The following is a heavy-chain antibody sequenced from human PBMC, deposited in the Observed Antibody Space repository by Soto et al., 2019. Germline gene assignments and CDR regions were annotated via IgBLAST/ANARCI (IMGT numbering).Heavy chain of an antibody. CDR1: GYIFVNYG. J-gene: IGHJ6*02. CDR2: ISHYSGNT. Sequence: QVQLVQSGDEVRKPGSSVKVSCKASGYIFVNYGIAWVRQAPGPGLEWMGWISHYSGNTHYASKVQGRLTMTTDTSTSTAYMDLGSLTSDDTAVDYCAMVDNYVTPPQQDVWGQGTTVTVSS. V-gene: IGHV1-18*01. CDR3: AMVDNYVTPPQQDV. D-gene: IGHD3-16*01.